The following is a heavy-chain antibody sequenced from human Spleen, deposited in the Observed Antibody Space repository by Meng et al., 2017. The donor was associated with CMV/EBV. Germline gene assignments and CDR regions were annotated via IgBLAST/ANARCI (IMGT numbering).Heavy chain of an antibody. CDR2: TYYRSKWYN. D-gene: IGHD1-26*01. J-gene: IGHJ5*02. Sequence: GDSVSSNSAAWHWIRQSPSRGLEWLGRTYYRSKWYNDYAVSVKSRITINPDTSKNQFSLQLNSVTPEDTAVYYCARDDVGARDWFDPWGQGTLVTVSS. CDR1: GDSVSSNSAA. CDR3: ARDDVGARDWFDP. V-gene: IGHV6-1*01.